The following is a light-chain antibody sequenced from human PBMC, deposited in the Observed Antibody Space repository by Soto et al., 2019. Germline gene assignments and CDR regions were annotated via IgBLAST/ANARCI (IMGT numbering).Light chain of an antibody. CDR2: QDS. V-gene: IGLV1-47*01. CDR1: GSNIGSRY. Sequence: QSVLTQPPSASGTPGQRVTISCSGSGSNIGSRYVYWYRQVPGTAPKLLIYQDSQRPSGVPDRFSGSKSGTSASLAISGLRSEDDADYYCTAWDDSLSGPVFGGGTKLTVL. CDR3: TAWDDSLSGPV. J-gene: IGLJ3*02.